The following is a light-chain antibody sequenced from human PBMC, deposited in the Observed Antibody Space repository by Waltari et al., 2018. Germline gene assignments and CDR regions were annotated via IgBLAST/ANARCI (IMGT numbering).Light chain of an antibody. CDR2: KVS. V-gene: IGKV2-30*01. CDR3: MQNSYWPYT. CDR1: QSLVYTGQVTL. Sequence: DVVLTQSPLSLPVTLGKSASISCKSSQSLVYTGQVTLLNWYQQRPGQSPRRLIYKVSNRASGVPDRFSGSGSGTDFTLKISRVEAEDAGTYYCMQNSYWPYTFGQGTKLEI. J-gene: IGKJ2*01.